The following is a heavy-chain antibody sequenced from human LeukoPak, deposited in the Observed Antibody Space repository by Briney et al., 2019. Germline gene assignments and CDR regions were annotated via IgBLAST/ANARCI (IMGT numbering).Heavy chain of an antibody. V-gene: IGHV3-7*01. Sequence: GGSLRLSCVASGFTFNSYWMSWVRQAPGKGLEWVANIKQDGSEKYYVDSVEGRFTISRDNAKNALDLQMISLRGEDTAVYYCARGSSYYYDALSAFDIWGQGTMVTVSS. CDR2: IKQDGSEK. J-gene: IGHJ3*02. CDR3: ARGSSYYYDALSAFDI. CDR1: GFTFNSYW. D-gene: IGHD3-22*01.